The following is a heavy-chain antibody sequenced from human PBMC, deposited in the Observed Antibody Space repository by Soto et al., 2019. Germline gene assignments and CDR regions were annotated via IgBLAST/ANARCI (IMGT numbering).Heavy chain of an antibody. Sequence: QVQLVQSGAEVKKPGASVKVSCKASGYTFTSYGISWVRQAPGQGLEWMGWISTYNGNTKYAQKFQGRVTMTRDTSTSTAYMELSSLRSEDTAVYYCARVFGSIDYWGQGTLVTVSS. CDR2: ISTYNGNT. J-gene: IGHJ4*02. CDR3: ARVFGSIDY. V-gene: IGHV1-18*01. D-gene: IGHD2-21*01. CDR1: GYTFTSYG.